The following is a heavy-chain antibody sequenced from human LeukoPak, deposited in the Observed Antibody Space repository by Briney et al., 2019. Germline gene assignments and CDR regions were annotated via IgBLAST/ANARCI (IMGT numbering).Heavy chain of an antibody. CDR1: GYTLTELS. Sequence: ASVKVSCKVSGYTLTELSMHWVRQAPGKGLEWMGGFDPEDGETIYAQKFQGRVTMTEDTSTDTAYMELSSLRSEDTAVYYCATDLSSSRNMDVWGKGTTVTVS. CDR3: ATDLSSSRNMDV. D-gene: IGHD6-6*01. CDR2: FDPEDGET. J-gene: IGHJ6*03. V-gene: IGHV1-24*01.